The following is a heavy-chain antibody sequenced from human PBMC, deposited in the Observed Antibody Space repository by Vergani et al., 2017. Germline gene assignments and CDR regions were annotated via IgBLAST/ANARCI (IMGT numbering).Heavy chain of an antibody. J-gene: IGHJ4*02. CDR3: AKSGWLQHFGAHYFDS. D-gene: IGHD5-24*01. V-gene: IGHV3-9*01. CDR2: ISWNSGSI. Sequence: VQLVESGGGEVQPGRSLRLSCSAAGFTFDDYAMHWVRQAPGKGLEWVSGISWNSGSIGYADSVKGRFTISRDNAKNTLFLQMDSLRAEDTAVYYCAKSGWLQHFGAHYFDSWGQGILVTVSS. CDR1: GFTFDDYA.